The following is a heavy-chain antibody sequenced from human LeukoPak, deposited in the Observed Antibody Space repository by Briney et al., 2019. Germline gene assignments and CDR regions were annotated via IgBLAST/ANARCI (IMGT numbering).Heavy chain of an antibody. J-gene: IGHJ5*02. CDR3: ARLIGSGSYYRPRYWFDP. V-gene: IGHV4-39*01. CDR2: IYYSGNT. Sequence: SETLSLTCTVSGVSISSSNSYWGWIRQPPGKGLEWIGSIYYSGNTYYNASLKSQVSISIDTSKNQFSLRLTSVTAADTAVYYCARLIGSGSYYRPRYWFDPWGQGTLVTVSS. D-gene: IGHD1-26*01. CDR1: GVSISSSNSY.